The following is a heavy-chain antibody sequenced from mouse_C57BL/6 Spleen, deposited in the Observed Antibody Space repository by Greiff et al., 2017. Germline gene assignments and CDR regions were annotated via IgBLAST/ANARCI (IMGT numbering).Heavy chain of an antibody. Sequence: QVQLQQPGAELVKPGASVKLSCKASGYTFTSYWMHWVKQRPGQGLEWIGMIHPNSGSTNYNEKFKSKATLTVDKSSSTAYMQLSSLTSEDSAFYYCAREGLRRDYYAMDYWGQGTSVTVSS. J-gene: IGHJ4*01. V-gene: IGHV1-64*01. D-gene: IGHD2-2*01. CDR1: GYTFTSYW. CDR2: IHPNSGST. CDR3: AREGLRRDYYAMDY.